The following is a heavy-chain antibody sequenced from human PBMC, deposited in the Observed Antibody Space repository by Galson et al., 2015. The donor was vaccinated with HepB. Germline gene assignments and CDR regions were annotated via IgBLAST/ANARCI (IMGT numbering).Heavy chain of an antibody. D-gene: IGHD1-26*01. V-gene: IGHV1-2*02. CDR1: GYTFTGYY. CDR2: INPNSGGT. J-gene: IGHJ4*02. CDR3: ARDGSFIVGATYDY. Sequence: SVKVSCKASGYTFTGYYMHWVRQAPGQGLEWMGWINPNSGGTNYAQEFQGRVTMTRDTSISTAYMELSRLRSDDTAVYYCARDGSFIVGATYDYWGQGTLVTVSS.